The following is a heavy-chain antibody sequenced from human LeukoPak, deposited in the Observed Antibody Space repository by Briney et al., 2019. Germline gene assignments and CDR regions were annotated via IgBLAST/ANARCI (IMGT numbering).Heavy chain of an antibody. CDR3: AHKGRGSGSYTM. D-gene: IGHD3-10*01. V-gene: IGHV2-5*01. Sequence: TLSLTCTVSGGSISSYYWSWIRQPPGKALEWLAVSYWNTDKSYSPSLKSRLTISKDTSKNQVVLIMTNMDPLDTATYYCAHKGRGSGSYTMWGQGTLVTVSS. CDR1: GGSISSYYW. CDR2: SYWNTDK. J-gene: IGHJ4*02.